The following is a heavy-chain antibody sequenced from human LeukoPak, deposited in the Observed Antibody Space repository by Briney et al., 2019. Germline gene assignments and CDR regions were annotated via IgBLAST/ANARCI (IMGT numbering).Heavy chain of an antibody. CDR3: ARGIKNDDYDSSGYYYFDY. CDR2: MYASGSN. J-gene: IGHJ4*02. CDR1: GGSISSYY. Sequence: SETLSLTCNVSGGSISSYYWSWIRQPAGRGLEWIGRMYASGSNNYSPSLKSRVTMPVDTSKNQFSLKLSSVTAADTAVYYCARGIKNDDYDSSGYYYFDYWGQGTLVTVSS. V-gene: IGHV4-4*07. D-gene: IGHD3-22*01.